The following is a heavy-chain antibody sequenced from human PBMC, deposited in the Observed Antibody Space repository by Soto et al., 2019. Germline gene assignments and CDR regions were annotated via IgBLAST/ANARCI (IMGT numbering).Heavy chain of an antibody. J-gene: IGHJ4*02. V-gene: IGHV3-73*01. CDR1: GVTFSGSA. D-gene: IGHD1-20*01. Sequence: PGGSLRLSCVASGVTFSGSAMHWVRQASRKGLEWVGRIKSKADSYATAYAASLEGRFTISRDDSKNTAYLQMNSLKTEDTAVYYCTRPAYNWVDGPSGYWGQGTLVTVSS. CDR3: TRPAYNWVDGPSGY. CDR2: IKSKADSYAT.